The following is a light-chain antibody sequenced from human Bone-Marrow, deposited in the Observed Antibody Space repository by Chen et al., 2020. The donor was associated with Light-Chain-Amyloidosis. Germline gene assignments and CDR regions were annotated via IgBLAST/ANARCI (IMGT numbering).Light chain of an antibody. CDR1: QSISHW. V-gene: IGKV1-5*01. Sequence: DIQMTQSPSTLSASVGDRVTITCRASQSISHWLAWYQQKPGKAPKLLIFDASNLQSGVPSRFSGSGSGTQFTLTISSLQPDDFATDDCQQYDNYWTFGQGTQVEIK. J-gene: IGKJ1*01. CDR3: QQYDNYWT. CDR2: DAS.